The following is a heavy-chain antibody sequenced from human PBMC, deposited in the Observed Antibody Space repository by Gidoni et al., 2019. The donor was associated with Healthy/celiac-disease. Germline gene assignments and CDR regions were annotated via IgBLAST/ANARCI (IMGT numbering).Heavy chain of an antibody. J-gene: IGHJ4*02. Sequence: QVQLVESGGGVVQPGRSLRLSWAASGFTFSSYAMHWVRQAPGKGLEWVAVISYDGSNKYYADSVKGRFTISRDNSKNTLYLQMNSLRAEDTAVYYCARDLYGSGSLDYWGQGTLVTVSS. D-gene: IGHD3-10*01. V-gene: IGHV3-30-3*01. CDR3: ARDLYGSGSLDY. CDR1: GFTFSSYA. CDR2: ISYDGSNK.